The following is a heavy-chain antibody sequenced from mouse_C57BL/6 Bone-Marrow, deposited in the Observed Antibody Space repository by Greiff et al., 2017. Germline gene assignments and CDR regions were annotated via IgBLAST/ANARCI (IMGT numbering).Heavy chain of an antibody. CDR3: ARSTGNGYYFDY. J-gene: IGHJ2*01. CDR1: GYTFTDYN. Sequence: EVQLQQSGPELVKPGASVKIPCKASGYTFTDYNMDWVKQSHGKSLEWIGDINPNNGGTIYNQKFKGKATLTVDKSSSTAYMELRSLTSEDTAVYYCARSTGNGYYFDYWGQGTTLTVAS. CDR2: INPNNGGT. D-gene: IGHD4-1*02. V-gene: IGHV1-18*01.